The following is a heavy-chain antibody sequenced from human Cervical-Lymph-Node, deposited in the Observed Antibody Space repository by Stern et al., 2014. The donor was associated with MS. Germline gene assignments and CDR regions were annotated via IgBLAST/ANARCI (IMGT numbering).Heavy chain of an antibody. Sequence: QVQLGQSGAEVKQPGTSVKVSCKAYTYTFTAYHLHWVRQAPGQGLEWMGWIDCNSGATKYAQKFQGRVTMTRDTSISTAYMELSRLTSDDTAVYYCARDAPGPVDQTACYDYWGQGTLVTVSS. CDR2: IDCNSGAT. CDR3: ARDAPGPVDQTACYDY. V-gene: IGHV1-2*02. D-gene: IGHD2-21*01. CDR1: TYTFTAYH. J-gene: IGHJ4*02.